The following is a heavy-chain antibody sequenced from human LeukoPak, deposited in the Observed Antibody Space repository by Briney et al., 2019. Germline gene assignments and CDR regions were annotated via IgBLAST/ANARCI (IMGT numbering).Heavy chain of an antibody. CDR1: GYTFTSYD. CDR3: VRGRTSRNWFDP. CDR2: MNPNSGNT. Sequence: GASVKVSCKASGYTFTSYDINWVRQATGQGLEWMGWMNPNSGNTGYAQKFQGRVTITRNTSISTAYMELSSLRSEDTAVYYCVRGRTSRNWFDPWGQGTLVTVSS. J-gene: IGHJ5*02. V-gene: IGHV1-8*03.